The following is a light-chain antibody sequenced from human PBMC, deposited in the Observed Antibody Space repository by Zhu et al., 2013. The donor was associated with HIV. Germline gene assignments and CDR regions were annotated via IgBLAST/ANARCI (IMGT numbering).Light chain of an antibody. J-gene: IGKJ3*01. CDR1: QGISNW. V-gene: IGKV1-12*01. Sequence: DIQMTQSPSSLSASVGDRVTITCRASQGISNWLAWYQQKPGKAPKLLIYDASSLENGVPLRFSGSGSGTEFALTVYGLQPEDSATYYCQQTKSYPFSFGPGTKVDVK. CDR2: DAS. CDR3: QQTKSYPFS.